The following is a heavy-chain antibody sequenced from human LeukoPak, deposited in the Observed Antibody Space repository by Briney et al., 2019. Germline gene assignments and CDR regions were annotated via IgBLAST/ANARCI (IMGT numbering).Heavy chain of an antibody. CDR3: ARRRSEEFDFDC. CDR1: GYTFSSYG. V-gene: IGHV1-18*01. D-gene: IGHD6-19*01. CDR2: ISAYNGDT. Sequence: ASVKVSCKASGYTFSSYGISWLRQAPGQGLEWMGWISAYNGDTNYAQKLQGRVAMTTDTSTSTAYMELRSLRSDDTAVYYCARRRSEEFDFDCWGQGTLVTVSS. J-gene: IGHJ4*02.